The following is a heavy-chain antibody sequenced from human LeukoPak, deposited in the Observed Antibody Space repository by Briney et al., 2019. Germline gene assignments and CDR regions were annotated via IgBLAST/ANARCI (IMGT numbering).Heavy chain of an antibody. J-gene: IGHJ4*02. D-gene: IGHD3-3*01. CDR2: IYYSGST. CDR1: GGSFSGYY. V-gene: IGHV4-59*01. CDR3: ARFSDQIAIFGVVNYYLGD. Sequence: SETLSLTCAVHGGSFSGYYWSWIRQPPGKGLEWIGYIYYSGSTNYNPSLKSRVTISVDTSENQFSLKLSSVTAADTAVYYCARFSDQIAIFGVVNYYLGDWGQGILVTVSS.